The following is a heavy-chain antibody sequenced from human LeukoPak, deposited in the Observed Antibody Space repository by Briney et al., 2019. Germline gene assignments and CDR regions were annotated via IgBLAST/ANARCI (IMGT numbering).Heavy chain of an antibody. V-gene: IGHV4-38-2*02. D-gene: IGHD2-2*01. CDR3: ARDPRWLTPDCTSISCYENYFDP. J-gene: IGHJ5*02. Sequence: SETLSLTCAVSGYSISSGYQWAWIRQPPGKTLEWIRSIFHTGSAHYNPSLQSRVTISVDTSTNHFSLRLSSVTAADTAVYYCARDPRWLTPDCTSISCYENYFDPWGQGILVTVSS. CDR2: IFHTGSA. CDR1: GYSISSGYQ.